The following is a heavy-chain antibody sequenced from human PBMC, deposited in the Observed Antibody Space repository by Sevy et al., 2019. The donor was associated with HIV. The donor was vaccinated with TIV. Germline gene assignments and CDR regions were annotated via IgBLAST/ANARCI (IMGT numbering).Heavy chain of an antibody. J-gene: IGHJ4*02. CDR1: GFTFSSNW. D-gene: IGHD1-26*01. CDR3: VKSVGVSRGFDY. V-gene: IGHV3-74*01. CDR2: INSDGSST. Sequence: GGSLRLSCAASGFTFSSNWLHWVRQAPGKGLVCVSRINSDGSSTTYADSVKGRFTISRDNAKNTLYLQMNSLRAEDTAVYYCVKSVGVSRGFDYWGQGTLVTVSS.